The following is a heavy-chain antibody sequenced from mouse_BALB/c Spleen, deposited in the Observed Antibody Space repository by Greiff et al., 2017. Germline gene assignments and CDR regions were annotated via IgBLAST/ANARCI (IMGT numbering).Heavy chain of an antibody. Sequence: DVKLVESGGGLVKPGGSLKLSCAASGFTFSSYTMSWVRQTPEKRLEWVATISSGGSYTYYPDSVKGRFTISRDNAKNTLYLQMSSLKSEDTAMYYCTRAYDGGEYYYAMDYWGQGTSVTVSS. CDR1: GFTFSSYT. CDR3: TRAYDGGEYYYAMDY. V-gene: IGHV5-6-4*01. CDR2: ISSGGSYT. D-gene: IGHD2-14*01. J-gene: IGHJ4*01.